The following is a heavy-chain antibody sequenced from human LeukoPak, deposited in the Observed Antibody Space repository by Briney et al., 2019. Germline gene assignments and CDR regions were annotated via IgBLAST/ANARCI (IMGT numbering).Heavy chain of an antibody. CDR1: GFTFSSYA. D-gene: IGHD2-2*01. CDR3: AKDSFIVVVPAAYFDP. CDR2: ISGSGGST. Sequence: HPGGSLRLSCAASGFTFSSYAMSWVRQAPGKGLEWVSAISGSGGSTYYADSVKGRFTISRDSSKNTLYLQMNSLRAEDTAVYYCAKDSFIVVVPAAYFDPWGQGTLVTVSS. J-gene: IGHJ5*02. V-gene: IGHV3-23*01.